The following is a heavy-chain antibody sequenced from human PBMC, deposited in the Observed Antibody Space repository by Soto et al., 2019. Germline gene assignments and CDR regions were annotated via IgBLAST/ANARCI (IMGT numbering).Heavy chain of an antibody. J-gene: IGHJ4*02. D-gene: IGHD6-19*01. CDR3: ARDVRFEDSSGRRFFAY. CDR2: VYYSGST. V-gene: IGHV4-39*07. CDR1: GGCVSSSSYY. Sequence: SETLSLTCTVSGGCVSSSSYYWGWVRQPPGKGLEWIGSVYYSGSTYYNPSLKSRVTISVDTSKNQFSLKLSSVTAADTAVYYCARDVRFEDSSGRRFFAYSGRGTLVTVSS.